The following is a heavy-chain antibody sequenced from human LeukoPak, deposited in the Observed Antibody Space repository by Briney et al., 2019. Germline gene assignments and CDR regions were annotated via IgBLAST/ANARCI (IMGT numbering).Heavy chain of an antibody. J-gene: IGHJ6*03. D-gene: IGHD4-17*01. CDR3: ANLPRRDYGDYYYYYMDV. V-gene: IGHV3-30*02. CDR2: IRYDGSNK. CDR1: GFTFSSYG. Sequence: PGGSLRLSCAASGFTFSSYGMHWVRQAPGKGLEWVAFIRYDGSNKYYADSVKGRFTISRDNSKNTLYLQTNSLRAEDTAVYYCANLPRRDYGDYYYYYMDVWGKGTTVTISS.